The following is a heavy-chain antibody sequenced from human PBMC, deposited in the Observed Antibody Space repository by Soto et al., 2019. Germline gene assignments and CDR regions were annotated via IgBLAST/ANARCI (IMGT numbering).Heavy chain of an antibody. Sequence: SETLSLTCAGSGVSISSGGYSWSWIRQPPGKGLEWVGYIYHSGSTYYNPSLKSRVTISVDRSKNQFSLKLSSVTAADTAVYYCARAMTTVTTIDYWGQGTLVTVSS. CDR3: ARAMTTVTTIDY. D-gene: IGHD4-17*01. J-gene: IGHJ4*02. CDR1: GVSISSGGYS. V-gene: IGHV4-30-2*01. CDR2: IYHSGST.